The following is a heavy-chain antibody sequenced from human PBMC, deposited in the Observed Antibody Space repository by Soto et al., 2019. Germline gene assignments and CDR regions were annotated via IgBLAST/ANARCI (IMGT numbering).Heavy chain of an antibody. V-gene: IGHV4-34*01. Sequence: SETLSLTCTVYGGSFSGYYWTWIRQPPGKGLEWIGEINQSGFTNYNPSLESRVTMSVDTSKNQFSLRLSSVTAADTAVYYCARFPFDRSSWTNPRYFDYWGQGTLVTVSS. J-gene: IGHJ4*02. CDR1: GGSFSGYY. CDR2: INQSGFT. D-gene: IGHD6-13*01. CDR3: ARFPFDRSSWTNPRYFDY.